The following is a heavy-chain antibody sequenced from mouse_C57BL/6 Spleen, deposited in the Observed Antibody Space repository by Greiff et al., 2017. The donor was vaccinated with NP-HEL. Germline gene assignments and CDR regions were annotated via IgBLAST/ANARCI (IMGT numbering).Heavy chain of an antibody. D-gene: IGHD1-1*02. Sequence: QVQLQQPGAELVRPGTSVKLSCKASGYTFTSYWMHWVKQRPGQGLEWIGVIDPSDSYTNYNQKFKGKATLTVDTSSSTAYMQLSSLTSEDSAVYYCARLGGAGYFDVWGTGTTVTVSS. CDR2: IDPSDSYT. V-gene: IGHV1-59*01. CDR1: GYTFTSYW. J-gene: IGHJ1*03. CDR3: ARLGGAGYFDV.